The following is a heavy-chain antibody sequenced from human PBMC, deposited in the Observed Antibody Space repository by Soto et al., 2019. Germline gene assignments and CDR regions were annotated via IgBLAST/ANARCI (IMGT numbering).Heavy chain of an antibody. D-gene: IGHD4-4*01. J-gene: IGHJ4*02. CDR3: AREGSGDAYSAGGAMDC. CDR2: LSYYERDK. V-gene: IGHV3-30*04. Sequence: QVQLVESGGDVVQPGRSLRLSCETSGFSFSSYVLHWVRQAPGKGLEWVAVLSYYERDKYYADSVKGRFTISRDNSKNQLYLQMTSLRTEDTAVYYCAREGSGDAYSAGGAMDCWGQGTLVTVSS. CDR1: GFSFSSYV.